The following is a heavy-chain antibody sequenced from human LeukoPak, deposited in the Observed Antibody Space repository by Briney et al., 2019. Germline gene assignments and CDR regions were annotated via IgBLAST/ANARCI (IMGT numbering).Heavy chain of an antibody. CDR2: IYYSGST. Sequence: SETLSLTCTVSGGSISSYYWSWIRQPPGKGLEWIGYIYYSGSTNYNPSLKSRVTIPVDTSKNQFSLKLSSVTAADTAVYYCARHGLYYYGSGSFGYGMDVWGQGTTVTVSS. CDR1: GGSISSYY. D-gene: IGHD3-10*01. CDR3: ARHGLYYYGSGSFGYGMDV. J-gene: IGHJ6*02. V-gene: IGHV4-59*08.